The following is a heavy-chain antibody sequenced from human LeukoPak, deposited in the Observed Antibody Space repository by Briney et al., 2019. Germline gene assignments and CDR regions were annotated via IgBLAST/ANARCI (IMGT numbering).Heavy chain of an antibody. CDR2: ISGSGGTP. CDR1: GFTFSTYA. CDR3: AKGGDLITYFDY. Sequence: GGSLRLSCAASGFTFSTYAMNGVRQAPGKGLEWVSTISGSGGTPHYADSVKGRFTISRDNSKNPLHLQMNSLRAEDTAVYYCAKGGDLITYFDYWGQGTLVTVSS. J-gene: IGHJ4*02. V-gene: IGHV3-23*01. D-gene: IGHD3-16*01.